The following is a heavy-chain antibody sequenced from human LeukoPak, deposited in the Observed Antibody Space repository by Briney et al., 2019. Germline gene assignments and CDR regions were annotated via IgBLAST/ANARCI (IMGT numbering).Heavy chain of an antibody. D-gene: IGHD6-6*01. J-gene: IGHJ4*02. Sequence: TGGSLRLSCAASGFTFSSYGMHWVRQAPGKGLEWVAVIWYDGSNKYYADSVKGRFTISRDSSKNTLYLQMNSLRAEDTAVYYCARDLGAARPNFFDYWGQGTLVTVSS. CDR2: IWYDGSNK. V-gene: IGHV3-33*01. CDR1: GFTFSSYG. CDR3: ARDLGAARPNFFDY.